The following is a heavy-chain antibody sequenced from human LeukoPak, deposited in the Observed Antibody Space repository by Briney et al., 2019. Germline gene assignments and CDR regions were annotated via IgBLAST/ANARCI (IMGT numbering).Heavy chain of an antibody. CDR2: IYYSGST. CDR1: GGSISNYY. J-gene: IGHJ3*02. CDR3: ARDGGVEGAFDI. D-gene: IGHD3-3*01. Sequence: ASETLSLTCTVSGGSISNYYWSWIRQPPGKGLEWIGYIYYSGSTNYNPSLKSRVTISVDTSKNQFSLKLSSVTAADTAVYYCARDGGVEGAFDIWGQGTMVTVSS. V-gene: IGHV4-59*01.